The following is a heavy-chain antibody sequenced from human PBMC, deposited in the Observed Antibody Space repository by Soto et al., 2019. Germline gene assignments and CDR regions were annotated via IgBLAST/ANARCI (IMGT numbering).Heavy chain of an antibody. CDR3: VRDRYSSSGWFDS. CDR1: GDSVSSYSAA. D-gene: IGHD3-10*01. Sequence: SQTLSLTCAISGDSVSSYSAAWNWIRQSPSGGLEWLGRTYYRSRFFSDYAESVKSRIIINPDTSKNQFSLQLKSVTPEDTAVYCCVRDRYSSSGWFDSWGQGTPVTVSS. V-gene: IGHV6-1*01. CDR2: TYYRSRFFS. J-gene: IGHJ5*01.